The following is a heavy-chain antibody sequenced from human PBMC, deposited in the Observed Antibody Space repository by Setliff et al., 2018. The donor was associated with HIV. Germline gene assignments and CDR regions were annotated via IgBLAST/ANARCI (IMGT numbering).Heavy chain of an antibody. CDR1: RFDSNNYW. CDR2: IGQDGSEK. D-gene: IGHD3-10*01. J-gene: IGHJ6*02. V-gene: IGHV3-7*01. Sequence: LRLSCAASRFDSNNYWMCWVRQAPGKGLEWVANIGQDGSEKNYVDSVKGRFTISRDNAKNSMDLQMNSLRAEDTAIYYCARKLRPGHGVDVWGQGTTVTSP. CDR3: ARKLRPGHGVDV.